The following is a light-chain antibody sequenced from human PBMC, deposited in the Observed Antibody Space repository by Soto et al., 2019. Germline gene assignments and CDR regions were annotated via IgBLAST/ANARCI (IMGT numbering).Light chain of an antibody. Sequence: IVLTQSPATLSLSPGERATLSCRARETVSTYLSWYQHKPGHAPRLLIYGASKRATGIPARFSGSGSGTDFTLTISSLAPEDYEVYFCHQRYTGRSFGGATKGEIK. V-gene: IGKV3-11*01. CDR2: GAS. CDR3: HQRYTGRS. CDR1: ETVSTY. J-gene: IGKJ4*01.